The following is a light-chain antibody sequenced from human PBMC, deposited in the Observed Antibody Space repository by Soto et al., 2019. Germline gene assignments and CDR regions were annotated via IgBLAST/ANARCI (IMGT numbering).Light chain of an antibody. CDR2: DAS. CDR3: QQYNSYWHT. CDR1: QSISSW. Sequence: DIQMTQSPSTLSASVGDRVTITCRASQSISSWLAWYQQKPGKAPKLLIYDASSLESGVPSRFSGSGSGTEFTLTISSLQPDDFATYYCQQYNSYWHTFGQGTELEIK. J-gene: IGKJ2*01. V-gene: IGKV1-5*01.